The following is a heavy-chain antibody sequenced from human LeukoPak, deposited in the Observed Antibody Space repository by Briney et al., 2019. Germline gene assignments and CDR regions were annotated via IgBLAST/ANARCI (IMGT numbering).Heavy chain of an antibody. Sequence: SETLSLTCTVSGGSISSYYWSWIRQPAXXXLEWIGRIYSSGSTDYNPSLKSRVTMSVDTSKNQFSLKLSSVTAADTAVYYCARDRDYGDYVGDRGFDYWGQGTLVTVSS. CDR2: IYSSGST. CDR1: GGSISSYY. V-gene: IGHV4-4*07. D-gene: IGHD4-17*01. CDR3: ARDRDYGDYVGDRGFDY. J-gene: IGHJ4*02.